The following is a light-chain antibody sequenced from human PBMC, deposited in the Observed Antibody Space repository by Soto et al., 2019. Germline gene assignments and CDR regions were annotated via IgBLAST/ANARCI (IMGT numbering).Light chain of an antibody. V-gene: IGLV2-14*01. J-gene: IGLJ1*01. CDR1: SSDVGGYNY. CDR2: EVT. CDR3: SSFTTNRLYV. Sequence: QSALTQPASVSGSPGQSITISCTGTSSDVGGYNYVSWYQQHPGQVPKLTIYEVTNRPSGVSSRFSGSKSGNTASLTISGLQAEDEADYYCSSFTTNRLYVFGPGTKLTVL.